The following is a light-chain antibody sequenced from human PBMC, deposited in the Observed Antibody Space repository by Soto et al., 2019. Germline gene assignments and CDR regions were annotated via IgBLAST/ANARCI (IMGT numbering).Light chain of an antibody. V-gene: IGKV4-1*01. CDR2: SAS. Sequence: DLMLAPSADSLCLCLCESYTINCKSSQSVLYISNRKSYLAWYQQKPGQAPKLLIHSASTRESGVPDRFSGSGSGTDFTLTISSLQAEDVAVYYCQQYYSSPRTFGQGTKVDIK. CDR3: QQYYSSPRT. J-gene: IGKJ1*01. CDR1: QSVLYISNRKSY.